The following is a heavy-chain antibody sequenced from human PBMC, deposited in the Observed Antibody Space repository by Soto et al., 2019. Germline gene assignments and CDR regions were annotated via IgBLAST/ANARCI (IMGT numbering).Heavy chain of an antibody. CDR3: AGGITVAGPSRDGFDI. CDR1: SGSISSSNW. V-gene: IGHV4-4*02. J-gene: IGHJ3*02. D-gene: IGHD6-19*01. Sequence: QVQLQESGPGLVKPSGTLSLTCAVSSGSISSSNWWSWVRQPPGKGLEWIGEIYHSGSTNYNPSRKSRGTISADKSTNQFSLELSSVTAADTAVYYCAGGITVAGPSRDGFDIWGQGTMVTVSS. CDR2: IYHSGST.